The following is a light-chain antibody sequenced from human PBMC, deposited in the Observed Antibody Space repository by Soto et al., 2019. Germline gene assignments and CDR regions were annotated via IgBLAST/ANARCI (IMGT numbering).Light chain of an antibody. Sequence: QSALTQPPSVSGSPGQSVTISCTGTISDLGSYNRVSWYRQPPGTAPKLMIYGVSNRPSGVPDRFSGSKSGNTASLTISGLQAEDEFDYCCSSYTSSSTFVFGTGTKLTVL. CDR3: SSYTSSSTFV. CDR1: ISDLGSYNR. CDR2: GVS. V-gene: IGLV2-18*02. J-gene: IGLJ1*01.